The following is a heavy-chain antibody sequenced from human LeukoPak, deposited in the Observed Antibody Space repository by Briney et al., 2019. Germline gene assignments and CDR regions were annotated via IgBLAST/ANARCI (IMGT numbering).Heavy chain of an antibody. J-gene: IGHJ6*02. CDR2: TLGSGTST. CDR3: AKNLAATSLYAMDV. Sequence: GGSLRLSCAASGLTFSSYAMSWVRQAPGKGLEWVSGTLGSGTSTYNADSVKGRFTISRDNSKNTLYLQMNSLRAEDTAIYYCAKNLAATSLYAMDVWGQGTTVTVSS. V-gene: IGHV3-23*01. D-gene: IGHD6-13*01. CDR1: GLTFSSYA.